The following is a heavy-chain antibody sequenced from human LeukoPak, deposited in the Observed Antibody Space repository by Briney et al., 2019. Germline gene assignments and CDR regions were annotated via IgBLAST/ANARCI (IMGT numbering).Heavy chain of an antibody. CDR1: GYTFTGYY. V-gene: IGHV1-18*04. D-gene: IGHD3-10*01. J-gene: IGHJ6*03. CDR3: ARFPDYYGSGSYYYYMDV. CDR2: ISAYNGNT. Sequence: ASAKVSCKASGYTFTGYYMHWVRQAPGQGLEWMGWISAYNGNTNYAQKLQGRVTMTTDTSTSTAYMELRSLRSDDTAVYYCARFPDYYGSGSYYYYMDVWGKGTTVTISS.